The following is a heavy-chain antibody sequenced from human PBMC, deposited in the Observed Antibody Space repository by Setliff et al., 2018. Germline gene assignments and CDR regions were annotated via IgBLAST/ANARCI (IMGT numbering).Heavy chain of an antibody. CDR2: VYTSWST. J-gene: IGHJ4*02. CDR3: ARDRTYYGSGTYTRWFDY. Sequence: ASETLSLTCTVSGDSISSRTHYWSWIRQPAGKGLEWIGQVYTSWSTKSNPSLKSRVTMSVDTSKNQFSLQLSSVTAAGTAVYYCARDRTYYGSGTYTRWFDYWGQGTLVTVSS. V-gene: IGHV4-61*09. D-gene: IGHD3-10*01. CDR1: GDSISSRTHY.